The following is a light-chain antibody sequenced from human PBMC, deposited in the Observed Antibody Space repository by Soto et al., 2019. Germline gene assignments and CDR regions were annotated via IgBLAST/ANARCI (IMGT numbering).Light chain of an antibody. Sequence: DIVVTQSPATLSLSPGERVTLSCRASQSVSNYLAWYQQKPGQAPRLLIYDASKRATGIPARFSGRGSGTDFTLTISSLEHEDFEVYYCQQRSDWPLTLGGGTKVDIK. J-gene: IGKJ4*01. CDR1: QSVSNY. V-gene: IGKV3-11*01. CDR2: DAS. CDR3: QQRSDWPLT.